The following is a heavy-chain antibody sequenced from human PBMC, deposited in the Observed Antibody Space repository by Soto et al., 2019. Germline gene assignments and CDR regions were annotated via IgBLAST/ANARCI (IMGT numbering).Heavy chain of an antibody. CDR1: GDSVSSNSAA. V-gene: IGHV6-1*01. CDR3: ARDYSIPQLNCSGGSCYSVWSDP. Sequence: SQTLSLTCAISGDSVSSNSAAWNWIRQSPSRGLEWLGRTYYRSKWYNDYAVSVKSRITINPDTSKNQFSLQLNSVTPEDTAVYYCARDYSIPQLNCSGGSCYSVWSDPWGQGTLVTVSS. D-gene: IGHD2-15*01. J-gene: IGHJ5*02. CDR2: TYYRSKWYN.